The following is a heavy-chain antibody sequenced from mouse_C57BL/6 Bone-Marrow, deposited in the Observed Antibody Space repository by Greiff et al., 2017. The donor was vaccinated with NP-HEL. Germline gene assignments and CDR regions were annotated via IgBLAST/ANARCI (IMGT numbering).Heavy chain of an antibody. Sequence: VQLQQSGAELMKPGASVKLSCKATGYTFTGYWIEWVKQRPGHGLEWIGEILPGSGSTTYNEKFKGKATFTADTSSNTAYMQLSSLTTEDSAIYYCARPPLGSSFDYWGQGTTLTVSS. CDR2: ILPGSGST. CDR3: ARPPLGSSFDY. V-gene: IGHV1-9*01. CDR1: GYTFTGYW. D-gene: IGHD1-1*01. J-gene: IGHJ2*01.